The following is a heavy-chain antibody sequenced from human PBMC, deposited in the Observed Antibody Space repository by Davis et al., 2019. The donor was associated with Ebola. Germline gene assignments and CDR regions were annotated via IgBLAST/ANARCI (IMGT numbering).Heavy chain of an antibody. J-gene: IGHJ4*02. V-gene: IGHV4-59*01. CDR2: VYYSGST. CDR3: ATGPLAAARY. D-gene: IGHD6-13*01. CDR1: GGSISGSL. Sequence: MPSETLSLTCIVSGGSISGSLWSWWSWIRQSPGKQLEWIGYVYYSGSTNYNPSLKSRVTISVDTSKNQFSLNLSSVTAADTAVYYCATGPLAAARYWGQGTLVTVSS.